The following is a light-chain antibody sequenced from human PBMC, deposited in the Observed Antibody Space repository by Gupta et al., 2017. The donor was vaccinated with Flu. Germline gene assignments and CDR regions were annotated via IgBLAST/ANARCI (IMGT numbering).Light chain of an antibody. J-gene: IGKJ3*01. CDR3: QQSYSIFFT. CDR1: QTISTY. CDR2: AAS. Sequence: DIQMTQSPSSLSASVGDRVTITCRASQTISTYLNWYQQKPGKAPKFLIYAASSLQSGVPSRFSGSGSGTDFTLTISSLQPEDFATYYCQQSYSIFFTFGPGTKVDIK. V-gene: IGKV1-39*01.